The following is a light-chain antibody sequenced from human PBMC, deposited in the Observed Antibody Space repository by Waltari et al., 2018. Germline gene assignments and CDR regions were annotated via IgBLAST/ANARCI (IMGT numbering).Light chain of an antibody. V-gene: IGKV4-1*01. J-gene: IGKJ4*01. Sequence: DIVMTQSPDSLAVSLGERATINCKSSQTVLYSSNNKNYLAWFQQKPGQPPKLLIYWASTRESGVPDRFNGSGSGTDFTLTINSLQAEDVAVYYCQQYYSLLPTFGGGTKVEI. CDR1: QTVLYSSNNKNY. CDR3: QQYYSLLPT. CDR2: WAS.